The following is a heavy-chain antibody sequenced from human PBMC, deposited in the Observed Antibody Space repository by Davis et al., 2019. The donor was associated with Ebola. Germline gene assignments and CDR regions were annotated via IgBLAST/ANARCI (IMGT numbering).Heavy chain of an antibody. CDR2: IWYDGTNK. CDR1: GFTFSSFG. CDR3: ARPMTTVVTDAFDI. V-gene: IGHV3-33*01. Sequence: GGSLRLSCAASGFTFSSFGMHWVRQAPGKGLEWVAVIWYDGTNKYYADSVKGRFTISRDNSKNTLFLQMNSLRAEDTAVYYCARPMTTVVTDAFDIWGQGTMVTVSS. J-gene: IGHJ3*02. D-gene: IGHD4-23*01.